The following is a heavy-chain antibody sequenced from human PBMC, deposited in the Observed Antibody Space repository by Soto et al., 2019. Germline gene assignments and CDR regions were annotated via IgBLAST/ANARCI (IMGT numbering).Heavy chain of an antibody. CDR1: GGTFSSYA. CDR2: IIPIFGTA. CDR3: AREGHTIFGVVRPRYFDY. D-gene: IGHD3-3*01. J-gene: IGHJ4*02. V-gene: IGHV1-69*01. Sequence: QVQLVQSGAEVKKPGSSVKVSCKASGGTFSSYAISWVRQAPGQGLEWMGGIIPIFGTANYAQKFQGRVTITADESTRTAYMELSSLRSEDTAVYYGAREGHTIFGVVRPRYFDYWGQGTLVTVSS.